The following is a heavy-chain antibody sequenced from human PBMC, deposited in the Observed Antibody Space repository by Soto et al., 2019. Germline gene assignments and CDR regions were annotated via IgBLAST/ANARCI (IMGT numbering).Heavy chain of an antibody. Sequence: PGGSLRLSCAASGFTFSSYGMHWVRQAPGKGLEWVAVISYDGSNKYYADSVKGRFTISRDNSKNTLYLQMNSLRAEDTAVYYCAKSPRISAAENDYWGQGTLVTVSS. CDR3: AKSPRISAAENDY. D-gene: IGHD3-3*02. CDR1: GFTFSSYG. J-gene: IGHJ4*02. CDR2: ISYDGSNK. V-gene: IGHV3-30*18.